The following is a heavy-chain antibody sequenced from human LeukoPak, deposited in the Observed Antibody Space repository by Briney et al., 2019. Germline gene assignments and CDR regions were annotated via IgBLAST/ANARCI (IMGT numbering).Heavy chain of an antibody. J-gene: IGHJ4*02. CDR1: GFIFSNYW. Sequence: PGGSLRLSCATSGFIFSNYWMHWVRQVPGKGLVWVSRIKGDGSSTRNADSVEGRFTISRDNAKNTLYLQMNSLRAEDTAVYYCAREGLDCSSSSCQRATFDYWGQGTLVAVSS. D-gene: IGHD2-2*01. CDR2: IKGDGSST. V-gene: IGHV3-74*01. CDR3: AREGLDCSSSSCQRATFDY.